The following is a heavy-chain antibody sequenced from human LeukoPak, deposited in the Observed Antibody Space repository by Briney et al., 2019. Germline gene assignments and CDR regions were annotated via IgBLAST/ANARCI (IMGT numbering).Heavy chain of an antibody. V-gene: IGHV1-2*02. J-gene: IGHJ4*02. Sequence: APVKVSCKASGYTFTGYYMHWVRQAPGQGLEWVGWINPNSGGTNYAQKFQGRVTMTRDTSISTAYMELRRLRSDDTAVYYCARDHYDSSAYFPDSWGQGTLVTVSS. CDR2: INPNSGGT. CDR3: ARDHYDSSAYFPDS. CDR1: GYTFTGYY. D-gene: IGHD3-22*01.